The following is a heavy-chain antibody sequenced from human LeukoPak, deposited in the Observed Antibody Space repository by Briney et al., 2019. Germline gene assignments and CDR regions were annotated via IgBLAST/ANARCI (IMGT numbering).Heavy chain of an antibody. CDR3: AREVYYGSGGPRLDY. D-gene: IGHD3-10*01. CDR2: ISSSGSSTI. Sequence: GGSLRLSCAASGFTFSSYEMNWVRQAPGKGLEWVSYISSSGSSTIYYADSVKGRFTISRDNAKNSLYLQMNSLRAEDTAVYYCAREVYYGSGGPRLDYWGQGTLVTVSS. V-gene: IGHV3-48*03. J-gene: IGHJ4*02. CDR1: GFTFSSYE.